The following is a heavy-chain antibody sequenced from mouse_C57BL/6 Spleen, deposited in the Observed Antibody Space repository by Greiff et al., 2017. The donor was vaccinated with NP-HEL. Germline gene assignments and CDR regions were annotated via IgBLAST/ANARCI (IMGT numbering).Heavy chain of an antibody. J-gene: IGHJ4*01. CDR1: GFSLTSYG. V-gene: IGHV2-2*01. CDR3: ATPPDWDRGNYAMDY. CDR2: IWSGGST. Sequence: VQVVESGPGLVQPSQSLSITCTVSGFSLTSYGVHWVRQSPGKGLEWLGVIWSGGSTDYNAAFISRLSISKDNSKSQVFFKMNSLQADDTAIYYCATPPDWDRGNYAMDYWGQGTSVTVSS. D-gene: IGHD4-1*01.